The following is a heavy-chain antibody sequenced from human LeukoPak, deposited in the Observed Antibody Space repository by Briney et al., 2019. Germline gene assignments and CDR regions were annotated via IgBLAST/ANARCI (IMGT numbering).Heavy chain of an antibody. CDR1: GFTFSNHW. Sequence: GGSLRLSCVASGFTFSNHWMNWVRQAPGKGLEWVANIKRDGSEKYYVDSVKGRFTISRDNAKNSLYLQMNSLGAEDSAVYYCVKLSEHWGQGTLVTVSS. V-gene: IGHV3-7*01. CDR3: VKLSEH. CDR2: IKRDGSEK. D-gene: IGHD1-26*01. J-gene: IGHJ1*01.